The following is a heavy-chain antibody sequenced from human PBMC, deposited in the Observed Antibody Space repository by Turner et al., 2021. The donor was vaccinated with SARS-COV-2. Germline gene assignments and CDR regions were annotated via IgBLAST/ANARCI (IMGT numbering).Heavy chain of an antibody. J-gene: IGHJ4*02. CDR1: GFRFSDYH. Sequence: EVQLVESGGGLVQPGGSLRLSCAASGFRFSDYHMDWVRQAPGKGLEWVSSISSSSSYIYYADSVKGRFTISRDNAKNSLYLQMNSLRAEDTAVYYCARVLRTYYYDSSGYYPGAVDYWGQGTLVTVSS. V-gene: IGHV3-21*02. D-gene: IGHD3-22*01. CDR2: ISSSSSYI. CDR3: ARVLRTYYYDSSGYYPGAVDY.